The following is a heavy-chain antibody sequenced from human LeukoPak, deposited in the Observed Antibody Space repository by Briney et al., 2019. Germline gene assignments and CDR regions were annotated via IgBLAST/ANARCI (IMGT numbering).Heavy chain of an antibody. CDR1: GFTFSNYW. D-gene: IGHD3-9*01. CDR2: IKPDESEK. J-gene: IGHJ4*02. Sequence: GGSLRLSCAASGFTFSNYWMTWVRQAPGKGLEWVANIKPDESEKYYVGSVKGRFTISRDNAKNSLYLQMNSLRAEDTAVYYCAKWGPYDILTGRINWGQGTLVAVSS. V-gene: IGHV3-7*03. CDR3: AKWGPYDILTGRIN.